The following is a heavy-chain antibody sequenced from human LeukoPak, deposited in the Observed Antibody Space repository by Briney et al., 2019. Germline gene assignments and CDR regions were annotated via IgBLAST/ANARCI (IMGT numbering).Heavy chain of an antibody. Sequence: SETLSLTCTVSGGSISSSSYYWGWIRQPPGKGLEWIGSIYYSGSTYHNPSLKSRVTISVDTSKNQFSLKLSSVTAADTAVYYCATLRFLEWLLFRYNDYWGQGTLVTVSS. D-gene: IGHD3-3*01. CDR3: ATLRFLEWLLFRYNDY. CDR1: GGSISSSSYY. CDR2: IYYSGST. V-gene: IGHV4-39*01. J-gene: IGHJ4*02.